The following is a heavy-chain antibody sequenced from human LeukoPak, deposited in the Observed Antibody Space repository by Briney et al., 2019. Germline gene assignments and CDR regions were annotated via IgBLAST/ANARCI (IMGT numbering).Heavy chain of an antibody. J-gene: IGHJ5*02. CDR3: ARTQDIVVVPAAKGNWFDP. Sequence: SETLSLTCTVSGASISSSYWSWIRQPPGKGLEWIGYIYYSGTTKYNPSLKSRVTISVDTSKNQFSLKLSSVTAADTAVYYCARTQDIVVVPAAKGNWFDPWGQGTLVTVSS. D-gene: IGHD2-2*01. CDR2: IYYSGTT. CDR1: GASISSSY. V-gene: IGHV4-59*08.